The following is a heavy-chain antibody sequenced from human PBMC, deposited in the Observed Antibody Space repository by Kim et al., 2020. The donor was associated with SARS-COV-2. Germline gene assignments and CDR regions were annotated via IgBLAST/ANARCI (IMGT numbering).Heavy chain of an antibody. D-gene: IGHD3-22*01. Sequence: SETLSLTCTVSGGSISSGDYYWSWIRQPPGKGLEWIGYIYYSGSTYYNPSLKSRVTISVDTSKNQFSLKLSSVTAADTAVYYCARDSDTSSGYYLFDYWGQGTLVTVSS. CDR2: IYYSGST. J-gene: IGHJ4*02. CDR3: ARDSDTSSGYYLFDY. CDR1: GGSISSGDYY. V-gene: IGHV4-30-4*01.